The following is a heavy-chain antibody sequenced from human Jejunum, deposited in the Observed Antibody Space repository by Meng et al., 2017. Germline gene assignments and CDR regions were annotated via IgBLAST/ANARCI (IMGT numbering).Heavy chain of an antibody. CDR1: VDMIACNGAA. CDR2: TYYRSKWYN. J-gene: IGHJ2*01. CDR3: ARAREGGWYFDL. D-gene: IGHD1-26*01. Sequence: QLTQSGPGLVKPPQTLSPNCAISVDMIACNGAAWNWIRQSPSRGLEWLGRTYYRSKWYNDYAVSVKSRITINPDTSKNQFSLQLNSVTPEDTAVYYCARAREGGWYFDLWGRGTLVTVSS. V-gene: IGHV6-1*01.